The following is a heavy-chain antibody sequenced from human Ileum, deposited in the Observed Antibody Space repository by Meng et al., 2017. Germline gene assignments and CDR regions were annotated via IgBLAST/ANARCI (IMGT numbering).Heavy chain of an antibody. CDR2: IYTSVST. V-gene: IGHV4-4*07. J-gene: IGHJ4*02. Sequence: GSLRLSCTVSGGSISSYSWSWIRQPAGRGLEWIGCIYTSVSTNYDPSLKTRVTISLNTTKNQSTLKLSSVTAAGAAVYYCARDGAVASTPLDYWGQGTLVTVSS. CDR1: GGSISSYS. D-gene: IGHD6-19*01. CDR3: ARDGAVASTPLDY.